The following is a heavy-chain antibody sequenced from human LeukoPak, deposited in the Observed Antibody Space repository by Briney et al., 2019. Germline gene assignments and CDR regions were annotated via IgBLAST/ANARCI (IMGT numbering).Heavy chain of an antibody. D-gene: IGHD2-21*02. CDR3: ARVVVTAIRTYWYFDL. CDR2: IYYSGST. J-gene: IGHJ2*01. CDR1: GGSISSGDYY. V-gene: IGHV4-30-4*01. Sequence: PSETLSLTCTVSGGSISSGDYYWSWIRQSPGKGLEWIGYIYYSGSTYYNPSLKSRVTISVDTSKNQFSLKLSSVTAADTAVYYCARVVVTAIRTYWYFDLWGRGTLVTVSS.